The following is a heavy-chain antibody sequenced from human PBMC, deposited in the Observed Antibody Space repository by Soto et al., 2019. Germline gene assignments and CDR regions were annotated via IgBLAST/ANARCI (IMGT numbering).Heavy chain of an antibody. D-gene: IGHD3-9*01. CDR3: ARDLAAYYDILTGYYYFNY. Sequence: GASVKVSCKASGYTFTGYYMHWVRQAPGQGLEWMGWINPNSGGTNYAQKFQGRVTMTRDTSISTAYMELSRLRSDDTAVYYCARDLAAYYDILTGYYYFNYWGQGILVTVSS. CDR1: GYTFTGYY. J-gene: IGHJ4*02. CDR2: INPNSGGT. V-gene: IGHV1-2*02.